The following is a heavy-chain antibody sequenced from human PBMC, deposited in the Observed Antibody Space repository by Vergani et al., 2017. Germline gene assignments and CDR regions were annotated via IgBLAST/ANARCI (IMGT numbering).Heavy chain of an antibody. CDR1: EYSFGNYW. V-gene: IGHV5-51*01. CDR3: ARHTTYTDS. D-gene: IGHD1-1*01. Sequence: EGELVQSGPEMRKPGESLKISCKGSEYSFGNYWIGWVRQMPGKGLEWMGIIYPADSDTRYSPSFQGQVTISADKSISTAFLQWDSLKASATALYYCARHTTYTDSWGQGTLVTVSS. J-gene: IGHJ4*02. CDR2: IYPADSDT.